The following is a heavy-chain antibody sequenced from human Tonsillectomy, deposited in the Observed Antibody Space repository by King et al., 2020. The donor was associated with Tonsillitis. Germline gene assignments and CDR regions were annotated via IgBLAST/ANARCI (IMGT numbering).Heavy chain of an antibody. D-gene: IGHD2-15*01. CDR3: ARVXVVVVAATPGELDX. CDR2: IYHSGST. V-gene: IGHV4-38-2*01. J-gene: IGHJ4*01. CDR1: GYSISSGYY. Sequence: VQLQESGPGLVKPSETLSLTCAVSGYSISSGYYWGWIRQPPGKGLEWIGSIYHSGSTYYNPSLKSRVTISVDTSKNQFSLKLSSVTAADTAVYYCARVXVVVVAATPGELDXWGXGXLVTVS.